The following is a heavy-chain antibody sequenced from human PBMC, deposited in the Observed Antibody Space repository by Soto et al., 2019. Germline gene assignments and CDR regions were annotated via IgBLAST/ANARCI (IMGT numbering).Heavy chain of an antibody. CDR1: GYTFTSYD. CDR2: MNPNSGNT. V-gene: IGHV1-8*01. Sequence: QVQLVQSGAEVKKPGASVKVSCKASGYTFTSYDINWVRQATGQGLEWMGWMNPNSGNTGYAQKFQGRVTMTRNTSISTAYMELSSLRSEDTAVYYCARGGIAAAGTSVGSRESYYYGMDVWGQGTTVTVSS. J-gene: IGHJ6*02. CDR3: ARGGIAAAGTSVGSRESYYYGMDV. D-gene: IGHD6-13*01.